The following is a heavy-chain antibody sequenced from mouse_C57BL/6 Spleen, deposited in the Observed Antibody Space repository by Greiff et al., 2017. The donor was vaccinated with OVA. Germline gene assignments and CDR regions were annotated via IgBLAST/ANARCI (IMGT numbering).Heavy chain of an antibody. D-gene: IGHD4-1*01. Sequence: QVQLQQSGAELVRPGASVTLSCKASGYTFTDYEMHWVKQTPVHGLEWIGAIDPETGGTAYNQKFKGKAILTADKSSSTAYMELRSLTSEDSAVYYCTRSSGTVFDYWGQGTTLTVSS. CDR1: GYTFTDYE. J-gene: IGHJ2*01. CDR2: IDPETGGT. CDR3: TRSSGTVFDY. V-gene: IGHV1-15*01.